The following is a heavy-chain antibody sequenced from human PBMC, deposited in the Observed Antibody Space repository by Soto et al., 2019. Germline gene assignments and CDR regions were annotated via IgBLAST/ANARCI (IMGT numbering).Heavy chain of an antibody. D-gene: IGHD2-2*01. CDR2: IYYSGST. CDR1: GGSISSYY. Sequence: SETLSLTCTVSGGSISSYYWSWIRQPPGKGLEWIGYIYYSGSTNYNPSLKSRVTISVDTSKNQFSLKLSSVTAADTAVYYCARNDCSSTSCYGRTWFDPWGQGTLVTVSS. CDR3: ARNDCSSTSCYGRTWFDP. J-gene: IGHJ5*02. V-gene: IGHV4-59*08.